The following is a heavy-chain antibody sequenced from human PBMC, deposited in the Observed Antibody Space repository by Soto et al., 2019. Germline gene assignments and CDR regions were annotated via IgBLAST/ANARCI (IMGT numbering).Heavy chain of an antibody. V-gene: IGHV3-23*01. Sequence: EVQLLESGGGLVQPGGSLRLSCAASGFTFSSYAMSWVRQAPGKGLEWVSAISGSGGSTYYADSVKGRFTISRDNAKNSLYLQMNSLRAEDTAVYYCAREDYGDLNWYFDLWGRGTLVTVSS. CDR2: ISGSGGST. D-gene: IGHD4-17*01. CDR3: AREDYGDLNWYFDL. CDR1: GFTFSSYA. J-gene: IGHJ2*01.